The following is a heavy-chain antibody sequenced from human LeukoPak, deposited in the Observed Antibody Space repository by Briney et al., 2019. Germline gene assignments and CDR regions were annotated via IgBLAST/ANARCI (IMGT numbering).Heavy chain of an antibody. CDR2: ISGSGDST. V-gene: IGHV3-23*01. J-gene: IGHJ6*03. Sequence: GESLKISCAASEFSFGSYAMSWVRQAPGKGLQWVSGISGSGDSTYYADSVNGRFTISRDNSKNTLYLQMISLRAEDTAVYYCAKGGGSYFRRVTYYYYYMDVWGKGTTVTVSS. CDR3: AKGGGSYFRRVTYYYYYMDV. D-gene: IGHD1-26*01. CDR1: EFSFGSYA.